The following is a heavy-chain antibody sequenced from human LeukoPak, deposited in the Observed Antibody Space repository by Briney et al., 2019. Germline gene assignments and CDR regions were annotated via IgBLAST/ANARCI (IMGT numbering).Heavy chain of an antibody. CDR1: GFTFSSYG. J-gene: IGHJ4*02. CDR3: ARGRYCSCGSCYYY. CDR2: IRYDGSNK. D-gene: IGHD2-15*01. V-gene: IGHV3-30*02. Sequence: PGGSLRLSCAASGFTFSSYGMHWVRQAPGKGLEWVAFIRYDGSNKYYADSVKGRFTISRDNSKNTLYLQMNSLRAEDTAVYYCARGRYCSCGSCYYYWGQGTLVTVSS.